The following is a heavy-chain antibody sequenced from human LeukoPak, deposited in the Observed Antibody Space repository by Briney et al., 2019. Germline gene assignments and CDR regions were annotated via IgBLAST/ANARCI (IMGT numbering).Heavy chain of an antibody. CDR2: ISYDGSNK. CDR1: GFTFSSCA. Sequence: GGSLRLSCAASGFTFSSCAMHWVRQAPGKGLEWVAVISYDGSNKYYADSVKGRFTISRDNSKNTLYLQMNSLRAEDTAVYYCARDIYSGWYGGFDYWGQGTLVTVSS. J-gene: IGHJ4*02. V-gene: IGHV3-30-3*01. D-gene: IGHD6-19*01. CDR3: ARDIYSGWYGGFDY.